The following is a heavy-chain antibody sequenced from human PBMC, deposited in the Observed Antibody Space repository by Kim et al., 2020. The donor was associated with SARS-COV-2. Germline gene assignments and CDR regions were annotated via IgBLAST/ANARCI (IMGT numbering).Heavy chain of an antibody. D-gene: IGHD1-20*01. J-gene: IGHJ4*02. CDR3: ARIPDITGWPFDS. CDR2: INNNGRRT. Sequence: SETLSLTCTVSVVSISSDSLTWMRQPPGKGLEWIGDINNNGRRTNYNPSLRSRVAMLGDPSKSHSSLKLSSLTAADTAVYFCARIPDITGWPFDSWGQGILVTVSS. V-gene: IGHV4-59*01. CDR1: VVSISSDS.